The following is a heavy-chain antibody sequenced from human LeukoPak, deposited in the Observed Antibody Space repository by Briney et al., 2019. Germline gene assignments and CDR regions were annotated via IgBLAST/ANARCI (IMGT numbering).Heavy chain of an antibody. D-gene: IGHD2-2*01. Sequence: SETLSLTCTVSGGSISSSSYYWGWIRQPPGKGLEWIGSIYYSGSTYYNPSLKSRVTISVDTSKSQFSLKLSSVTAADTAVYYCARQEGGLGYCSSTSCYAFDYWGQGALVTV. CDR3: ARQEGGLGYCSSTSCYAFDY. CDR1: GGSISSSSYY. CDR2: IYYSGST. J-gene: IGHJ4*02. V-gene: IGHV4-39*01.